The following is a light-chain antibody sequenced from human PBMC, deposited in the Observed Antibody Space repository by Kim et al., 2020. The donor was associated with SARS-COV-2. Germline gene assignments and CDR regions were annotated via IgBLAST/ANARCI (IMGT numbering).Light chain of an antibody. CDR2: GKN. CDR3: NSRDSSGNFVV. V-gene: IGLV3-19*01. Sequence: AVGQTVRNTGQEDSLRSYYASWYQQKPGQAPVLVIYGKNNRPSGIPDRFSGSSSGNTASLTITGAQAEDEADYYCNSRDSSGNFVVFGGGTQLTVL. CDR1: SLRSYY. J-gene: IGLJ2*01.